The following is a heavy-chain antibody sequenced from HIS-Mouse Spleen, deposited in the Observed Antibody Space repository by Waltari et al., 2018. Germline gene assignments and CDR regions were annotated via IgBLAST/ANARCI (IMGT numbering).Heavy chain of an antibody. V-gene: IGHV1-18*01. J-gene: IGHJ6*02. CDR1: GYTFTSYG. Sequence: QVQLVQSGAEVKKPGASVKVSCKASGYTFTSYGISWVRQAPGQGLEWMGWSSAYNGKTNDAQKLQGRGNMTTDTSTSTAYMELRSLRSDDTAVYYCARETMLPLYSVYYGMDVWGQGTTVTVSS. D-gene: IGHD2-15*01. CDR2: SSAYNGKT. CDR3: ARETMLPLYSVYYGMDV.